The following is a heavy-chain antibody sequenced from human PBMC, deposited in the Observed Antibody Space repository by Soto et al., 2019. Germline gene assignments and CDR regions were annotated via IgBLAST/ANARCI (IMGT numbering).Heavy chain of an antibody. CDR1: GYTFTSYA. Sequence: GASVKVSCKASGYTFTSYAMHWVRQAPGQRLEWMGWINAGNGNTKYSQKLQGRVTITRDTSASTAYMELSSVRSEDTAVYYCARALPSGPWYGDYPNFDYWGQGTLVTVSS. J-gene: IGHJ4*02. V-gene: IGHV1-3*01. CDR3: ARALPSGPWYGDYPNFDY. D-gene: IGHD4-17*01. CDR2: INAGNGNT.